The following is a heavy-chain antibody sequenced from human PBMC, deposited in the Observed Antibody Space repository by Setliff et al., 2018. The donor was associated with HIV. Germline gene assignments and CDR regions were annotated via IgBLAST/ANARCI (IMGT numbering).Heavy chain of an antibody. D-gene: IGHD2-2*02. Sequence: GGSLRLSCAASGFTFSNAWMTWVRQAPGKGLEWVVLIKGKSDGETTDYAEPVKGRFSISRDDSKNALFLQINSLKTEDTAVYHCTTVHYCSPTRCYIFDYWGQGTPVTVSS. J-gene: IGHJ4*02. CDR3: TTVHYCSPTRCYIFDY. CDR1: GFTFSNAW. V-gene: IGHV3-15*01. CDR2: IKGKSDGETT.